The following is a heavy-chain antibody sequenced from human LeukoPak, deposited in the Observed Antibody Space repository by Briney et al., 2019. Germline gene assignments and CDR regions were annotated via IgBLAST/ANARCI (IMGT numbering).Heavy chain of an antibody. D-gene: IGHD3-22*01. J-gene: IGHJ4*02. CDR1: GFTFSSYA. CDR2: ISGSGGST. CDR3: AKDRYYYDSSGYLAGYFDY. V-gene: IGHV3-23*01. Sequence: GGSLRLSCAASGFTFSSYAMSWVRQAPGKGLGWVSAISGSGGSTYYADSVKGRFTISRDNSKNTLYLQMNSLRAEDTAVYYCAKDRYYYDSSGYLAGYFDYWGQGTLVTVSS.